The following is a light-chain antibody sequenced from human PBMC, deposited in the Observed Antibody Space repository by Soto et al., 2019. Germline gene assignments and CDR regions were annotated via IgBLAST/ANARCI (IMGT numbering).Light chain of an antibody. V-gene: IGKV1-13*02. CDR3: QQFNSYLFT. CDR1: QGISSA. CDR2: DAS. J-gene: IGKJ3*01. Sequence: AIQLTQSPSSPSASVGDRVTITCRASQGISSALAWYQQKPGKAPKLLIYDASSLESGVPSRFSGSGSGTDFTLTISSLQPEDFATYYCQQFNSYLFTFGPGTKVDIK.